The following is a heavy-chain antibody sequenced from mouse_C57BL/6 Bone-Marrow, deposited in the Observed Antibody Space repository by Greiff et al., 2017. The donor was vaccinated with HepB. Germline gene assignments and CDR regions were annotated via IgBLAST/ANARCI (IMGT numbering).Heavy chain of an antibody. V-gene: IGHV1-81*01. J-gene: IGHJ4*01. CDR1: GYTFTSYG. Sequence: QVQLQQSGAELARPGASVKLSCKASGYTFTSYGISWVKQRTGQGLEWIGEIYPRSGNTYYNEKFKGKATLTADKSSSTAYMALRSLTSEDSAVYFCARYQRAMDYWGQGTSVTVSS. CDR2: IYPRSGNT. CDR3: ARYQRAMDY.